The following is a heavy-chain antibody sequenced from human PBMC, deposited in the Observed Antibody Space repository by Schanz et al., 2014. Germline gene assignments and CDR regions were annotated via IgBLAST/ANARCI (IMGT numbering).Heavy chain of an antibody. CDR1: GFTFSKYW. D-gene: IGHD6-13*01. CDR2: IKQDGSEK. CDR3: AREEGWGIAAAGPKHYYYGMDV. V-gene: IGHV3-7*01. Sequence: EVQLVESGGGLVQPGGSLRLSCGGSGFTFSKYWMSWVRQAPGKGLEWVANIKQDGSEKYYVDAVKGRFTISRDNAKNSMYLHMKSLRGEDTAVYYCAREEGWGIAAAGPKHYYYGMDVWGQGTLVTVSS. J-gene: IGHJ6*02.